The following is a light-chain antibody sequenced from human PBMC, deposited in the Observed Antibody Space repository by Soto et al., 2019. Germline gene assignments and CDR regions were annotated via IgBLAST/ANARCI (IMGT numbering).Light chain of an antibody. CDR1: SSDVGSYNF. V-gene: IGLV2-23*03. J-gene: IGLJ2*01. CDR2: EGS. Sequence: QSALTQPASVSGSPGQSITISCTGTSSDVGSYNFVSWYQQHPGKAPKLMIYEGSKRPSGVYNRFSGSKSGNPASLTISGLQAEDEADYYCCSYAGSMTFVFGGGTKLTVL. CDR3: CSYAGSMTFV.